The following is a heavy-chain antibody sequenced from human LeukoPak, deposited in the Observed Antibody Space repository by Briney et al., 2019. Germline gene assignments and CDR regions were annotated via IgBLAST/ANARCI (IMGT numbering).Heavy chain of an antibody. CDR2: ISGSGDKT. CDR3: AKTNGYYDL. Sequence: GRSLRLSCAASGFTLSNYGMHWVRKAPGKGLEWVSSISGSGDKTYYADSVKGRFTISRDNSKGTMYLQMNRLRAEDTAVYHCAKTNGYYDLWGQGTLVIVSS. D-gene: IGHD3-22*01. V-gene: IGHV3-23*01. CDR1: GFTLSNYG. J-gene: IGHJ4*02.